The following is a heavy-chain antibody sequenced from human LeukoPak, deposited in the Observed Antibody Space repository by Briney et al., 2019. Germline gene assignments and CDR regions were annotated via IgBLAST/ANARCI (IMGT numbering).Heavy chain of an antibody. Sequence: SGPTLVKPTQTLTLTCTFSGFSLSTSGVGVGWIRQPPGKALEWLALIYWNDNKRYSPSLKSRLTITKDASNNHVVLTMTIMDPVDTATYFCARTWMTPDYWGQGTLVTVSS. CDR1: GFSLSTSGVG. CDR2: IYWNDNK. D-gene: IGHD5-12*01. J-gene: IGHJ4*02. V-gene: IGHV2-5*01. CDR3: ARTWMTPDY.